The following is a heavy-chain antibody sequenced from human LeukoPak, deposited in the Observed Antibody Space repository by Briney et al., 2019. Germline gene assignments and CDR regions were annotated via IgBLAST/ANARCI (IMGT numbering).Heavy chain of an antibody. Sequence: GGSLRLSCAASGFTVSSNYMSWVRQAPGKGLEWVSVIYSGGSTYYADSVKGRFTISRDNSKNTLYLQMNSLRAEDTAVYYCAREGANYYGSGSYYSRFGWFDPWGQATLVTVSS. CDR2: IYSGGST. CDR3: AREGANYYGSGSYYSRFGWFDP. J-gene: IGHJ5*02. D-gene: IGHD3-10*01. CDR1: GFTVSSNY. V-gene: IGHV3-53*01.